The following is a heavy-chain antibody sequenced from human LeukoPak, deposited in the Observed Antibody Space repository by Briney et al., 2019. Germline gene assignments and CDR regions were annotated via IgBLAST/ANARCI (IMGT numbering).Heavy chain of an antibody. Sequence: PGGSLRLSCAASGFTFSGYWMHWVRQVPEKGLVLVSRIDNGGSGTTYADSVKGRFTVSRDNAKNTLYLQMNSLRAEDTAVYYCARGLDDSSGYYSGFDYWGQGTLVTVSS. V-gene: IGHV3-74*01. CDR2: IDNGGSGT. J-gene: IGHJ4*02. CDR1: GFTFSGYW. D-gene: IGHD3-22*01. CDR3: ARGLDDSSGYYSGFDY.